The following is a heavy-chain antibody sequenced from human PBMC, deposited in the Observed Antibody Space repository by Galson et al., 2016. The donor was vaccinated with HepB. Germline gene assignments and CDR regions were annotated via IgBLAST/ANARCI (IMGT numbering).Heavy chain of an antibody. CDR2: IYWDDDK. D-gene: IGHD2-15*01. J-gene: IGHJ5*01. Sequence: PALVKPTQTLTLTCTFSGFSLNTSGVGVGWIRQPPGKALEWLALIYWDDDKRFSPSLENRVTITKDTSKNQVVLTMTNMDPVDTATYYCEHRTYCSGSSCRPAPFDSWGQGTLVTVSS. V-gene: IGHV2-5*02. CDR1: GFSLNTSGVG. CDR3: EHRTYCSGSSCRPAPFDS.